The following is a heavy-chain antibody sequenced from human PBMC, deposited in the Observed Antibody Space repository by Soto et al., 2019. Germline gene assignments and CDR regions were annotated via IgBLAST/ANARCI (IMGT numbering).Heavy chain of an antibody. CDR3: ATMDYVWGSYRTNWFDP. D-gene: IGHD3-16*02. Sequence: QVQLVQSGAEVKKPGASVKVSCKVSGYTLTELSMHWVRQAPGKGLEWMGGFDPEDGETIYAQKFQGRVTMTEDTSTDTAYMELSSLRSEDTAVDYCATMDYVWGSYRTNWFDPWGQGTLVTVSS. V-gene: IGHV1-24*01. J-gene: IGHJ5*02. CDR1: GYTLTELS. CDR2: FDPEDGET.